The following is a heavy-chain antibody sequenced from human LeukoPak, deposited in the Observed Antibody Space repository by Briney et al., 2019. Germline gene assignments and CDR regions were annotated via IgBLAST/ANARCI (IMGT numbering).Heavy chain of an antibody. Sequence: SETLSLTCYVSGVSSSSYYWNWLRQPPGKGLEWIGYMYITGCTNYNPSLRGRVTIYVDTANNQVSLKLSSVTAADTAVYYCAKMDKSFYLDVWGKGTTVTVS. CDR1: GVSSSSYY. J-gene: IGHJ6*03. D-gene: IGHD5-24*01. CDR2: MYITGCT. V-gene: IGHV4-4*09. CDR3: AKMDKSFYLDV.